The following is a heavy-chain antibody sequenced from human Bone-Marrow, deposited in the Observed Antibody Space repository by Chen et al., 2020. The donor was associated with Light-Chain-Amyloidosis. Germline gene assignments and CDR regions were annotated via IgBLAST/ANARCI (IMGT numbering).Heavy chain of an antibody. J-gene: IGHJ4*02. V-gene: IGHV3-33*01. Sequence: QVRLVEPGGGVVQPGTSLRLSCTASGFTFSDYGMHWVRQAPGKGLEWVAVIWSDGNYEYYADTVNGRFTISRDNSKKTLYVQMNRLTVDDTGVYYCARADELWSGTPDHWGQGTPVTVSS. CDR2: IWSDGNYE. CDR1: GFTFSDYG. CDR3: ARADELWSGTPDH. D-gene: IGHD3-3*01.